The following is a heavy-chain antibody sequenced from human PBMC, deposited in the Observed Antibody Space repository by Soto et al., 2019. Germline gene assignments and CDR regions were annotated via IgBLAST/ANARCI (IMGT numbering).Heavy chain of an antibody. Sequence: SPTLSLTCAISGDSVSSNSAAWNWIRQSPSRGLEWLGRTYYRSKWYNDYAVSVKSRITINPDTSKNQFSLQLNSVTPEDTAVYYCARDYGIAARPSRGWFDPWGQGTLVTVSS. J-gene: IGHJ5*02. CDR1: GDSVSSNSAA. CDR2: TYYRSKWYN. V-gene: IGHV6-1*01. CDR3: ARDYGIAARPSRGWFDP. D-gene: IGHD6-6*01.